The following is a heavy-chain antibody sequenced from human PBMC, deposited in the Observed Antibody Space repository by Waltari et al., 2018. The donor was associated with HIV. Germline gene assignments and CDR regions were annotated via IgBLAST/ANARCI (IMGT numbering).Heavy chain of an antibody. CDR1: RFTFSRSS. CDR2: ISSSRTYI. D-gene: IGHD5-12*01. J-gene: IGHJ2*01. Sequence: EVQLVESGGGLVKPGGSLTLSCAASRFTFSRSSMNRVLQAQGKGLEWGSSISSSRTYIYYADSVKGRFTISRDNAKNSLYLQMNSLGPEDTAVYYCARIPARSGGWLQQEDWYFDLWGRGTLVTVSS. V-gene: IGHV3-21*01. CDR3: ARIPARSGGWLQQEDWYFDL.